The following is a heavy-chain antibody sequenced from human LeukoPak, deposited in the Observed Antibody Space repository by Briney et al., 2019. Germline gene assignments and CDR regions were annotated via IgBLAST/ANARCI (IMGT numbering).Heavy chain of an antibody. J-gene: IGHJ5*02. CDR3: ARLTPKYQLLLSEGMDLDP. CDR2: ISHTGSTM. CDR1: GFSFSSYS. D-gene: IGHD2-2*01. Sequence: SGGSLRLSCAASGFSFSSYSMNWVRQAPGKGLEWVSYISHTGSTMSYADSVKGRFTISRDNAKNSLYLQMNSLRAEDTAAYYCARLTPKYQLLLSEGMDLDPWGQGTLVTVSS. V-gene: IGHV3-48*04.